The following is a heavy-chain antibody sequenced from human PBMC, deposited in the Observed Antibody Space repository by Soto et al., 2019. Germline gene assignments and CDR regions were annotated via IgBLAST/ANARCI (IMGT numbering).Heavy chain of an antibody. Sequence: SETLSLTCTVSGGSVSSGSYYWSWIRQPPGKGLEWIGYIYYSGSTNYNPSLKSRVTISVDTSKNQFSLKLSFVTAADTAVYYCATMSGYYYDSSGYYSGDYFDYWGQGTLVTVSS. J-gene: IGHJ4*02. V-gene: IGHV4-61*01. CDR1: GGSVSSGSYY. CDR3: ATMSGYYYDSSGYYSGDYFDY. CDR2: IYYSGST. D-gene: IGHD3-22*01.